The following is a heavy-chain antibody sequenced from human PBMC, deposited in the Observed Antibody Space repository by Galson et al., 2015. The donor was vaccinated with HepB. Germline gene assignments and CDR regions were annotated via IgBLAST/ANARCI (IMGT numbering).Heavy chain of an antibody. CDR3: AKGPRFTGGTVYFDP. V-gene: IGHV4-4*07. D-gene: IGHD6-13*01. J-gene: IGHJ5*02. CDR2: LCTRGTT. CDR1: GASVSHNC. Sequence: SETLSLTCAVSGASVSHNCWTWIRQPAGKGLEWIGRLCTRGTTKYNPSLMSRVTMSVDTSKNQFSLKLSSVTAADTAVYYCAKGPRFTGGTVYFDPWGQGTLVTVSS.